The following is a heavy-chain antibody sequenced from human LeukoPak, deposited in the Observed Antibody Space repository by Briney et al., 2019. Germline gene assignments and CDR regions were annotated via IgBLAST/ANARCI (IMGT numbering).Heavy chain of an antibody. Sequence: ASVKVSCKASGYAFTSYYMHWVRQAPGQGLEWMGIINPSGGSTSYAQKFQGRVTMTRDTSTSTVYMELSSLRSEDTAVYYCAREIGQWLVLDYWGQGTLVTVSS. J-gene: IGHJ4*02. D-gene: IGHD6-19*01. CDR2: INPSGGST. V-gene: IGHV1-46*01. CDR3: AREIGQWLVLDY. CDR1: GYAFTSYY.